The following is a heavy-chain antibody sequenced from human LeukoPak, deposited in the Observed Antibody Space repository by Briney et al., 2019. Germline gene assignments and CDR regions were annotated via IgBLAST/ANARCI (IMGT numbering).Heavy chain of an antibody. CDR2: ISSSSYI. CDR3: ARDGGLIGAFDI. J-gene: IGHJ3*02. CDR1: GFTFSSYS. Sequence: PGGSLRLPCAASGFTFSSYSMNWVRQAPGKGLEWVSSISSSSYIYYADSVKGRFTISRDNAKNSLYLQMNSLRAEDTAVYYCARDGGLIGAFDIWGQGTMVTVSS. V-gene: IGHV3-21*01. D-gene: IGHD3-16*01.